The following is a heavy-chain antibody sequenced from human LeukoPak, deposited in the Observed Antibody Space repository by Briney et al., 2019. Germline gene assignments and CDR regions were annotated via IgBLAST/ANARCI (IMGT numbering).Heavy chain of an antibody. CDR1: GFTFSDYY. J-gene: IGHJ6*03. V-gene: IGHV3-11*01. CDR3: ARALPTTVRGVELNYYMDV. CDR2: ISSSGSTI. D-gene: IGHD3-10*01. Sequence: GGSLSLSCAASGFTFSDYYMSWIRQAPGKGLEWGSYISSSGSTIYYADSVKGRFTISRDNAKNSLYLQMNSLRAADTAVYYCARALPTTVRGVELNYYMDVWGKGTTVTISS.